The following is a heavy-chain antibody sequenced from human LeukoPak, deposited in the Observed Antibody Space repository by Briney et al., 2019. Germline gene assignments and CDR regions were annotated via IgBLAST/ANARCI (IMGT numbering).Heavy chain of an antibody. Sequence: TGGSLRLSCAASGFTFSNYWVHWVRQAPGKGLVWVSRINLDGSSATYADSVKGRFTISRDNAKNTLYLQMNSLSAEDTAVYYCASGFLSGRGVVGYWGQGTLVTVSS. CDR3: ASGFLSGRGVVGY. V-gene: IGHV3-74*01. J-gene: IGHJ4*02. CDR2: INLDGSSA. D-gene: IGHD3-10*01. CDR1: GFTFSNYW.